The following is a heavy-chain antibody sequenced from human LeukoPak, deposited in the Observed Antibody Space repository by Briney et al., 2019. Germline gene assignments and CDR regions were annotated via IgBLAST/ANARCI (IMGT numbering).Heavy chain of an antibody. CDR1: GFTFSSYA. D-gene: IGHD6-13*01. Sequence: GGSLRLSCAASGFTFSSYAMSWVRQAPGKGLEWVSAISGSGGSTYYADSVKGRFTISRDNSKNTLYLQMNSLRAEDTAVYYCGKDQRLAAAARDAFDIWGQGTMVTVSS. J-gene: IGHJ3*02. CDR2: ISGSGGST. CDR3: GKDQRLAAAARDAFDI. V-gene: IGHV3-23*01.